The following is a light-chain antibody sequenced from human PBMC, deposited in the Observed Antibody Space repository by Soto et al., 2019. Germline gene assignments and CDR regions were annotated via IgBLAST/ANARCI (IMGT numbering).Light chain of an antibody. Sequence: QSVLTQPPSVSGAPGQRVTISCTGSSSNIGAGYDVHWYQQLPGTAPKLLIYGNSNRPSGVPDRFSGSKSGTSASLAITGRQAEDEAEYYRQRYDCSLSGPGVFGGGTKLTVL. CDR1: SSNIGAGYD. J-gene: IGLJ2*01. V-gene: IGLV1-40*01. CDR2: GNS. CDR3: QRYDCSLSGPGV.